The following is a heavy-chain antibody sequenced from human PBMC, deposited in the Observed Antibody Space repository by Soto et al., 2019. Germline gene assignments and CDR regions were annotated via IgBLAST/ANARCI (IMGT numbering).Heavy chain of an antibody. Sequence: QVQLQESGPGLVKPSQTLSLTCTVSGGSISSGGHYWSWIRQHPGKGLEWIGYMYNTESTYYNPSTTRXVXISXDTSKSQFSLKLSSVTAADTAVYYCARDRDYYASSAYYFEYWGQGTLVTVSS. V-gene: IGHV4-31*03. CDR3: ARDRDYYASSAYYFEY. CDR1: GGSISSGGHY. D-gene: IGHD3-22*01. J-gene: IGHJ4*02. CDR2: MYNTEST.